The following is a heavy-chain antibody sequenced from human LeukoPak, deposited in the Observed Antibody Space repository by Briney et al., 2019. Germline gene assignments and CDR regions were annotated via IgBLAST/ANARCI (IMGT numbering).Heavy chain of an antibody. D-gene: IGHD3-16*02. CDR2: IYVTGT. CDR1: GGSIGTYY. V-gene: IGHV4-59*08. J-gene: IGHJ6*03. Sequence: SETLSLPCTVSGGSIGTYYWSWIRQSPGKGLEWIGYIYVTGTRYNPYLQSRVTISVDRSRNQFFLKMSSVTAADTAVYYCARHIGGGIEDMDVWGKGTKVIVSS. CDR3: ARHIGGGIEDMDV.